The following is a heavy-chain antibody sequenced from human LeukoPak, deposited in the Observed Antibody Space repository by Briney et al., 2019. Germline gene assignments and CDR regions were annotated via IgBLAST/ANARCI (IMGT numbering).Heavy chain of an antibody. CDR1: GYTLTELS. Sequence: ASVKVSCKVSGYTLTELSMHWVRQAPGKGLEGMGGFDPEDGETIYAQKFQGRVTMTEDTSTDTAYMELSSLRSEDTAVYYCATDPSIYVWGSYRFDYWGQGTLVTVSS. CDR3: ATDPSIYVWGSYRFDY. V-gene: IGHV1-24*01. CDR2: FDPEDGET. J-gene: IGHJ4*02. D-gene: IGHD3-16*02.